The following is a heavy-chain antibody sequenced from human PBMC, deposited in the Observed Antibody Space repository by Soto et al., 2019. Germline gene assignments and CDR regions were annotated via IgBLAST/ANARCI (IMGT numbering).Heavy chain of an antibody. CDR3: ARDSAVSTVEYSGYDPYYFDY. Sequence: GGSLRLSCAASGFTFSSYSMNWVRQAPGKGLEWVSSISSSSSYIYYADSVKGRFTISRDNAKNSLYLQMNSLRAEDTAVYYCARDSAVSTVEYSGYDPYYFDYWGQGTLVTVSS. D-gene: IGHD5-12*01. CDR1: GFTFSSYS. V-gene: IGHV3-21*01. J-gene: IGHJ4*02. CDR2: ISSSSSYI.